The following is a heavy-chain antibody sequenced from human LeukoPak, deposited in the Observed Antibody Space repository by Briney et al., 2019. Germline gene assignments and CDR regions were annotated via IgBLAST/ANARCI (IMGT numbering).Heavy chain of an antibody. D-gene: IGHD5-18*01. J-gene: IGHJ4*02. CDR3: ARGPDTAMVIGIRY. CDR2: IYYSGST. CDR1: GGSISSGGYY. V-gene: IGHV4-31*03. Sequence: SQTLSLTCTVSGGSISSGGYYWSWIRQHPGKGLEWIGYIYYSGSTYYNPSLKSRVTISVDTSKNQFSLKLSSVTAADTAVYYCARGPDTAMVIGIRYWGQGTLVTASS.